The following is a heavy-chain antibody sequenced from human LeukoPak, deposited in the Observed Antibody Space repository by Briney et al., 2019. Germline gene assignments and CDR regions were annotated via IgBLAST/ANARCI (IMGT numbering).Heavy chain of an antibody. CDR3: ARERTDYDILTGYPAGDYYYYYMDV. J-gene: IGHJ6*03. D-gene: IGHD3-9*01. CDR1: GGSTSSYY. CDR2: IYYSGST. Sequence: SETLSLTCTVSGGSTSSYYWSWIRQPPGKGLEWIGYIYYSGSTNYNPSLKSRVTISVDTSKNQFSLKLSSVTAADTAVYYCARERTDYDILTGYPAGDYYYYYMDVWGKGTTVTVSS. V-gene: IGHV4-59*12.